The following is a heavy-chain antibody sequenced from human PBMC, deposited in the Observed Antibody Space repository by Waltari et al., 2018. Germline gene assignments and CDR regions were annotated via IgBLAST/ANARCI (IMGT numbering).Heavy chain of an antibody. CDR2: IYYSGST. CDR3: ARDITAAGGY. J-gene: IGHJ4*02. CDR1: GGSISSSSYY. D-gene: IGHD6-13*01. V-gene: IGHV4-39*07. Sequence: QLQLQESGPGLVKPSETLSLTCTVPGGSISSSSYYWGWIRQPPGKGLDWIGSIYYSGSTYYTPSLKSRVTISVDTSKNQFSLKLSSVTAADTAVYYCARDITAAGGYWGQGTLVTVSS.